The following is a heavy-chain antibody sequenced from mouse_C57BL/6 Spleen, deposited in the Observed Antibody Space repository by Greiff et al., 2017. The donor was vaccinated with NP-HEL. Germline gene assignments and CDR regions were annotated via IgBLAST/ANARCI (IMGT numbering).Heavy chain of an antibody. Sequence: QVQLQQPGAELVKPGASVKLSCKASGYTFTSYWMQWVKQRPGQGLEWIGEIDPSDSYTNYHQKFKGKATLTVDTSSSTAYMQLSSLTSEDSAVDYCAPSWYFDVWGTGTTGTVSS. J-gene: IGHJ1*03. V-gene: IGHV1-50*01. CDR1: GYTFTSYW. CDR2: IDPSDSYT. CDR3: APSWYFDV.